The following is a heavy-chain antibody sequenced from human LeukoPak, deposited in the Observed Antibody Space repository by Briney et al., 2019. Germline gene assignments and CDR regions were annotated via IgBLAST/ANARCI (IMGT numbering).Heavy chain of an antibody. V-gene: IGHV1-2*02. D-gene: IGHD1-26*01. CDR1: AYTLTDYY. J-gene: IGHJ4*02. CDR3: ARGRIVGATRYFDR. Sequence: GASVKVSCKASAYTLTDYYMHWVRQAPGQGLEWLGWVNPNNGGTNYAQKFQGRVTMTRDTSISTAYMELSRLTSDDTAVYYCARGRIVGATRYFDRWGQGTLVTVSS. CDR2: VNPNNGGT.